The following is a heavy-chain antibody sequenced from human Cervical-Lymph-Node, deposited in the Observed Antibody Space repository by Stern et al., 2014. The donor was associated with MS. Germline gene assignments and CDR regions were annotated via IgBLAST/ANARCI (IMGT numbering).Heavy chain of an antibody. D-gene: IGHD1-1*01. CDR3: ARDTSSPERSDW. Sequence: EMQLVESGGGVIQPGGSLRLSCTASGFTVSRDYMTLVRQAPGKGLEWVSLITNVGSTFYTDSVKGRFTISRDDSKTTVYLHMTSLRAEDTAMYYCARDTSSPERSDWWGQGTLVTVSS. J-gene: IGHJ4*02. V-gene: IGHV3-53*01. CDR2: ITNVGST. CDR1: GFTVSRDY.